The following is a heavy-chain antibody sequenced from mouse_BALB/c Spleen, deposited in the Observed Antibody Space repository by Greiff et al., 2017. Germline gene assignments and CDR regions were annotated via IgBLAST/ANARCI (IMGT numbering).Heavy chain of an antibody. CDR2: ISSGSSTI. CDR1: GFTFSSFG. CDR3: ARDGSRNFDY. D-gene: IGHD1-1*01. J-gene: IGHJ4*01. V-gene: IGHV5-17*02. Sequence: EVQGVESGGGLVQPGGSRKLSCAASGFTFSSFGMHWVRQAPEKGLEWVAYISSGSSTIYYADTVKGRFTISRDNPKNTLFLQMTSLRSEDTAMYYCARDGSRNFDYWGQGTSVTVAS.